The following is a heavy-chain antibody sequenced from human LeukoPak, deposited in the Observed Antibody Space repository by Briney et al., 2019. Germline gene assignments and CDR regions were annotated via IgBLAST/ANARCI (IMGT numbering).Heavy chain of an antibody. Sequence: ASVQVSCKASGYTFTGYYMHWVRQAPGQGLDWMGLINPNSGGTNYPQKLQGRVTMTPHTSTSTPSMALKDLTADDTPVYLCPRMYYYDSSGYLAYYFDYWGQGTVVSVSS. J-gene: IGHJ4*02. CDR1: GYTFTGYY. CDR2: INPNSGGT. CDR3: PRMYYYDSSGYLAYYFDY. D-gene: IGHD3-22*01. V-gene: IGHV1-2*02.